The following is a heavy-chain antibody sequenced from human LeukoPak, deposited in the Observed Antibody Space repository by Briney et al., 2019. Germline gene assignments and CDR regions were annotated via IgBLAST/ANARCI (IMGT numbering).Heavy chain of an antibody. Sequence: GGSLRLSCAASGFTFSSYAMHWVRQAPGKGLEWVAVISYDGSNKYYADSVKGRFTISRDNSKNTLYLQMNSLRAEDTAVYYCARGERDFDYWGRGTLVTVSS. V-gene: IGHV3-30*04. CDR3: ARGERDFDY. J-gene: IGHJ4*02. CDR1: GFTFSSYA. CDR2: ISYDGSNK.